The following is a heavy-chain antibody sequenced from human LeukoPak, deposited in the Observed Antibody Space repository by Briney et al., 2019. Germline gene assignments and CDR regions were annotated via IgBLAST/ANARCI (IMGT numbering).Heavy chain of an antibody. V-gene: IGHV4-59*12. CDR3: ARDIPGGGSYYFDY. J-gene: IGHJ4*02. Sequence: PSETLSLTCTVSGGSISSYYWSWIRQPPGKGLEWIGYIYYSGSTNYKSSLKSRVTISVDTSKNQFSLKLSSVTAADTAVYYCARDIPGGGSYYFDYWGQGTLVTVSS. D-gene: IGHD3-16*01. CDR1: GGSISSYY. CDR2: IYYSGST.